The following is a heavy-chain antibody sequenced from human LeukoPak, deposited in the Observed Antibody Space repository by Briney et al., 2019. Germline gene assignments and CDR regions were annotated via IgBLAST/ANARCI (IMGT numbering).Heavy chain of an antibody. CDR2: INPSGGST. Sequence: ASVKVSCKAYVYTFTSYYMHWVRQVPGQGLEWMGIINPSGGSTSYAQKFQGRVTMTREMSTSTVYMELSSLRSEDTAAYYCSVQPSGGGGDGYIQGYYFDYWGQGTLVTVSS. D-gene: IGHD5-24*01. CDR1: VYTFTSYY. J-gene: IGHJ4*02. V-gene: IGHV1-46*03. CDR3: SVQPSGGGGDGYIQGYYFDY.